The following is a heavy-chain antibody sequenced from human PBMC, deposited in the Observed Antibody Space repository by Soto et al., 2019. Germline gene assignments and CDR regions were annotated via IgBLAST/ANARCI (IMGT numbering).Heavy chain of an antibody. CDR1: GFSFSNYA. V-gene: IGHV3-NL1*01. J-gene: IGHJ4*02. CDR2: IYSADNT. Sequence: GGSLRLSCAGSGFSFSNYAIHWVRQAPGKGLECVSIIYSADNTFYADSVKGRFIISRDNSKNTVYLQMNSLRAEDTAVYYCGTVFEYWAQGTLVTVSS. D-gene: IGHD4-17*01. CDR3: GTVFEY.